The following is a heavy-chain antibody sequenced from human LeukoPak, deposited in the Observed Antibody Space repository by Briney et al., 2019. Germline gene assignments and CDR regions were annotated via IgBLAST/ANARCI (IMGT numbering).Heavy chain of an antibody. CDR2: ISSRSKYI. CDR1: VFTFSSYS. V-gene: IGHV3-21*04. D-gene: IGHD3-3*01. J-gene: IGHJ4*02. Sequence: GGSLSLSCVASVFTFSSYSMNCVRRAPGKGVEWVSSISSRSKYIYYADSVKGRFTISRHNAKKSLYLQMNSLRAEDTALYYCARDSNFGGVFIDYWGQGTLVTVSS. CDR3: ARDSNFGGVFIDY.